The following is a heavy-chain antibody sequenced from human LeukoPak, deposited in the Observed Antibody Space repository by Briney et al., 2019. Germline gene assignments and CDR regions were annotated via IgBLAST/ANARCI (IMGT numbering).Heavy chain of an antibody. D-gene: IGHD3-3*01. CDR2: IRGDGNSA. Sequence: PGGPLRLSCAASGFTFSTYWMHWVRQVPGKGLVWVSRIRGDGNSATYADFVKGRFTISRDNAKNTLYLQMNSLRVEDTAVYYCARSDYTDYWGQGTLVTVSS. V-gene: IGHV3-74*01. J-gene: IGHJ4*02. CDR3: ARSDYTDY. CDR1: GFTFSTYW.